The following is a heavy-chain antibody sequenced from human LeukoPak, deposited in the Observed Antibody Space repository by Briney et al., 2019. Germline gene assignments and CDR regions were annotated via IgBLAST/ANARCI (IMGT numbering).Heavy chain of an antibody. D-gene: IGHD2-15*01. V-gene: IGHV3-30*02. CDR3: AKDPGYCSGGSCSPWNFFDY. CDR1: GFAFSGFG. CDR2: IRNDGTHK. Sequence: GGSLKLSCAASGFAFSGFGIHWVRHAPGKGLEWVAFIRNDGTHKSYVDSVKGRFTISRDNSKNTLYLQMNGLRAEDTAVYYCAKDPGYCSGGSCSPWNFFDYWGQGTLVTVSS. J-gene: IGHJ4*02.